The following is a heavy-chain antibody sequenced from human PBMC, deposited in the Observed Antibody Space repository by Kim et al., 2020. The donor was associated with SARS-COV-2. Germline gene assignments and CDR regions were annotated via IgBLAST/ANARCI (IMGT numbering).Heavy chain of an antibody. V-gene: IGHV1-18*01. CDR1: GYTFTSYG. Sequence: ASVKVSCKASGYTFTSYGISWVRQAPGQGLEWMGWISAYNGNTNYAQKLQGRVTMTTDTSTSTAYMELRSLRSDDTAVYYCARALQEARIAAQYYYYGMDVWGQGTTVTVSS. D-gene: IGHD6-6*01. CDR3: ARALQEARIAAQYYYYGMDV. J-gene: IGHJ6*02. CDR2: ISAYNGNT.